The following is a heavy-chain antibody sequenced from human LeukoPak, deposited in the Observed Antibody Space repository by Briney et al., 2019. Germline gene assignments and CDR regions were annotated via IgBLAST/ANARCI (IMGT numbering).Heavy chain of an antibody. D-gene: IGHD5-12*01. J-gene: IGHJ5*02. CDR1: GGSINSGNYY. Sequence: PSQTLSLTCTVSGGSINSGNYYWSWIRQPPGKGLEWIGYIYYSGSTNYNPSLKSRVTISVDTSKNQFSLKLSSVTAADTAVYYCARWGGYDYQPAPRYDWFDPWGQGTLVTVSS. V-gene: IGHV4-61*01. CDR2: IYYSGST. CDR3: ARWGGYDYQPAPRYDWFDP.